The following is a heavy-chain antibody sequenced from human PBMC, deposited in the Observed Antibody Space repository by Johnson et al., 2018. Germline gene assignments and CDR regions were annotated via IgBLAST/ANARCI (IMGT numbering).Heavy chain of an antibody. CDR1: GGSFSGYY. Sequence: QVQLQQWGAGLLKPSETLSLTCAVYGGSFSGYYWSWIRQPPGKGLEWIGEINHSGSTNYNPSLKSRVTISVDTSKNQFSLKLSSVTAADTAVYYCARGRGIVPDYYYYYYMDVWGKGPTVTVSS. CDR2: INHSGST. V-gene: IGHV4-34*01. CDR3: ARGRGIVPDYYYYYYMDV. J-gene: IGHJ6*03. D-gene: IGHD2-2*01.